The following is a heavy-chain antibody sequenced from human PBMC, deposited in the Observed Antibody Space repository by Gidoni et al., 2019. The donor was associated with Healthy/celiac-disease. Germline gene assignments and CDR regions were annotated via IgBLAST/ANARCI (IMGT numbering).Heavy chain of an antibody. CDR2: IYYRGST. D-gene: IGHD3-22*01. CDR1: GGSICRGDYS. Sequence: QVQLQESGPGLVKPSQTLSLTCTVSGGSICRGDYSWNWILQPPGKCLEWIGYIYYRGSTYYNPSLKSRVTIAVDTSKNQFSLKLSSVTAADTAVYYCARGTRSSGYYRRVDYWGQGTLVTVSS. J-gene: IGHJ4*02. V-gene: IGHV4-30-4*01. CDR3: ARGTRSSGYYRRVDY.